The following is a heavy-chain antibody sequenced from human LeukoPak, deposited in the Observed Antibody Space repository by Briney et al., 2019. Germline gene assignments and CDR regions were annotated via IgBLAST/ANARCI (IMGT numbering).Heavy chain of an antibody. D-gene: IGHD3/OR15-3a*01. CDR1: GFTVSSYY. CDR3: ARTGLGLYSFDY. V-gene: IGHV3-48*01. J-gene: IGHJ4*02. CDR2: ITGSLNSI. Sequence: PGGSLRLSCAASGFTVSSYYMNWVRQAPGKGLEWISYITGSLNSIHYADSVKGRFTISRDNAKNSVYLQMNGLRLEDTAVYYCARTGLGLYSFDYWGQGTLVTVSS.